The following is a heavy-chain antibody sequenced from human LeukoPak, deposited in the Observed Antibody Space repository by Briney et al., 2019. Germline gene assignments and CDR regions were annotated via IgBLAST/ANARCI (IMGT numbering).Heavy chain of an antibody. CDR3: ASGYDFDDAFDI. CDR1: GGTFSSYA. V-gene: IGHV1-69*04. CDR2: IIPILGIA. Sequence: GASVKVSCKASGGTFSSYAISWVRQAPGQGLEWMGRIIPILGIANYAQKFQGRVTITADKSTSTAYMELSSLRSEDTAVYYCASGYDFDDAFDIWGQGTMVTVFS. J-gene: IGHJ3*02. D-gene: IGHD5-12*01.